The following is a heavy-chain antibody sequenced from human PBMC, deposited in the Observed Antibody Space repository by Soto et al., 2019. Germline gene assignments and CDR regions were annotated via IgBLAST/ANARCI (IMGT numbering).Heavy chain of an antibody. D-gene: IGHD1-7*01. J-gene: IGHJ4*02. V-gene: IGHV1-2*02. CDR3: ARESVVTGTHHFDY. Sequence: ASVKVSCKASGYAFKDYFLHWVRQAPGQGLEWMGWINSNTGGTNYAQKFQGRVTMTRDTPISTAYMELSRLTSDDTAVYHCARESVVTGTHHFDYWGQGTLVTVSS. CDR1: GYAFKDYF. CDR2: INSNTGGT.